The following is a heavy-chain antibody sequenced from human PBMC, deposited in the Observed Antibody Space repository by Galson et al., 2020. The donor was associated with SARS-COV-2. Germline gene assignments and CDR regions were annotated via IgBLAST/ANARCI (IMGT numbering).Heavy chain of an antibody. CDR2: IRSSGSTI. CDR1: AFTFSDYY. CDR3: ASSLLGFGELLSV. Sequence: GGSLRLSCAASAFTFSDYYMSWIRQPPGKGLEWVSYIRSSGSTIYYADSVKGRFTISRDNAKNSLYLQMNSLRAEDTAVYYCASSLLGFGELLSVWGQGTLVTVSS. D-gene: IGHD3-10*01. J-gene: IGHJ4*02. V-gene: IGHV3-11*01.